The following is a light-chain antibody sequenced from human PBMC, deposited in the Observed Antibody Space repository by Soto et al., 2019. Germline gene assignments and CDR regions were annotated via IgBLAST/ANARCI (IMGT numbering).Light chain of an antibody. J-gene: IGLJ1*01. Sequence: QSALTQPPSASGSPGQSVTISCTGTSSDVGDYNYVSWYQQHPGKAPTLMIYDVWARPLGVSHRFSGSKSGNTASLTISGLQGDDEADYYCSSYTADMTYVFGTGTKVTVL. CDR2: DVW. V-gene: IGLV2-14*03. CDR1: SSDVGDYNY. CDR3: SSYTADMTYV.